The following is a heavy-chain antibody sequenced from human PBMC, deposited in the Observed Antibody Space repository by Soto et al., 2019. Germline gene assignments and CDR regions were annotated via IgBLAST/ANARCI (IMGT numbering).Heavy chain of an antibody. D-gene: IGHD3-10*01. CDR3: ARDKGRRGRFIDY. V-gene: IGHV3-21*04. J-gene: IGHJ4*02. CDR1: GFTFSSYS. Sequence: GGSLTLSCAASGFTFSSYSTKWVRQAPGKGLEWVSSISSSGSTIYYADSVKGRFTISRDNAKNSLYLQMNSLRAEDTAVYYCARDKGRRGRFIDYWGQGTLVTVSS. CDR2: ISSSGSTI.